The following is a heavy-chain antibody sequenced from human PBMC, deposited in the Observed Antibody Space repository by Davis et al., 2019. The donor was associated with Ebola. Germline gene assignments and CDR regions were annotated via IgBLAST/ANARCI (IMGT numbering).Heavy chain of an antibody. CDR2: INPDGSFT. CDR3: ARGNYYSFDY. D-gene: IGHD3-10*01. J-gene: IGHJ4*02. V-gene: IGHV3-74*01. Sequence: GESLKISCAASGFTFSSYWMHWVRQAPGKGLVWVSRINPDGSFTSYAESVKGRFSVSRDSTNNTLYLQMDSLRAEDTAVYYCARGNYYSFDYWGQGIQVTVSS. CDR1: GFTFSSYW.